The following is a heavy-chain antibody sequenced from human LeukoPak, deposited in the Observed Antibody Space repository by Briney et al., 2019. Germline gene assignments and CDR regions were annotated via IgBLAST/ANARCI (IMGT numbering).Heavy chain of an antibody. J-gene: IGHJ6*03. D-gene: IGHD1-20*01. Sequence: SESLSLTCSVSGGSINRSGYYWGWIRQPPGKGLEWIVNIYSGKTYYNPSLQSRVTISVDTSKNQFSLKVTSVTAADTAVYYCAREVVTGASGYYYYMDVWGKGTTVTVSS. V-gene: IGHV4-39*02. CDR2: IYSGKT. CDR3: AREVVTGASGYYYYMDV. CDR1: GGSINRSGYY.